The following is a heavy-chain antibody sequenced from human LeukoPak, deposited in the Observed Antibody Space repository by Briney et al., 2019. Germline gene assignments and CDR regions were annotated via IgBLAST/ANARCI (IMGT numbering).Heavy chain of an antibody. J-gene: IGHJ6*03. D-gene: IGHD5-18*01. Sequence: AGGSLRLSCAASGFTFSSYEMNWVRQAPGKGLEGVSYISSSGSTIYYADSVKGRFTISRDNAKNSLYLQMNSLRAEDTAVYYCARVRGGYSYGTGYYYMDVWGKGTTVTVSS. CDR1: GFTFSSYE. CDR3: ARVRGGYSYGTGYYYMDV. V-gene: IGHV3-48*03. CDR2: ISSSGSTI.